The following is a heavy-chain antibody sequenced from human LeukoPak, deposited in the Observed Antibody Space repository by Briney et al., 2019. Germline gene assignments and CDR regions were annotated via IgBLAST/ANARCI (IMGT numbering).Heavy chain of an antibody. J-gene: IGHJ5*02. CDR3: AADPYYYDSSGVGLNWFDP. Sequence: SVKVSCKASGFTFTSSAMQWVRQARGQRLEWKGWIVVGSGNTNYAKKFQERVTITRDMSTSTAYMELRSLRSEDTAVYYCAADPYYYDSSGVGLNWFDPWGQGTLVTVSS. CDR1: GFTFTSSA. V-gene: IGHV1-58*02. D-gene: IGHD3-22*01. CDR2: IVVGSGNT.